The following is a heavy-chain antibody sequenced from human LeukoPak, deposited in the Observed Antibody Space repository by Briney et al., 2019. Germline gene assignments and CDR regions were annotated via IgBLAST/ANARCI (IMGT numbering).Heavy chain of an antibody. CDR1: GFTFSSYA. Sequence: GRSLRLSCAASGFTFSSYAMHWVRQAPGKGLEWVAVIWYDGSNKYYADSVKGRFTLSRDNSKNTLYLQMNSLRAEDTAVYYCAKGNGHYYYYMDVWGKGTTVTVSS. J-gene: IGHJ6*03. V-gene: IGHV3-33*06. D-gene: IGHD2-8*01. CDR2: IWYDGSNK. CDR3: AKGNGHYYYYMDV.